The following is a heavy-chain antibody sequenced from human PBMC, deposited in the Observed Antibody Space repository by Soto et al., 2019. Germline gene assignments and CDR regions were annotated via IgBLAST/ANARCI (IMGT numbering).Heavy chain of an antibody. CDR3: ARHCELYSWFDP. CDR1: GGSISNSSYF. V-gene: IGHV4-39*01. D-gene: IGHD1-7*01. CDR2: IFYSGSI. Sequence: SETLSLTCSVSGGSISNSSYFWGWLRPPPGKGLEWIASIFYSGSIHYNPSLKSRVTISVDTSKNQFSLKLNSVTAADTAMYYCARHCELYSWFDPWGQGTLVTVSS. J-gene: IGHJ5*02.